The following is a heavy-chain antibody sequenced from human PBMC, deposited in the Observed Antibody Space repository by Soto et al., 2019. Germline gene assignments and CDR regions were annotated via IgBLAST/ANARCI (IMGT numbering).Heavy chain of an antibody. CDR1: GGTFSSYA. CDR3: ASGYYDGSGTNACDL. V-gene: IGHV1-69*01. CDR2: IIPIFGTA. D-gene: IGHD3-22*01. Sequence: QVQLVQSGAEVKKPGSSVKVSCKASGGTFSSYAISWVRQAPGQGLEWMGGIIPIFGTANYAQKFQGRVTITADESTSTAYMVLGSVRSEDKAVYYCASGYYDGSGTNACDLWFQGTMVTVAS. J-gene: IGHJ3*01.